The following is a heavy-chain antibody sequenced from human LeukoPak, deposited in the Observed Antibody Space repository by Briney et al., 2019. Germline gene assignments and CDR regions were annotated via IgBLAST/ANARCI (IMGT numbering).Heavy chain of an antibody. J-gene: IGHJ2*01. D-gene: IGHD3-22*01. CDR2: IYYSGST. CDR1: GGSISSGDYY. CDR3: ARGVRYYDSSGLWYFDL. Sequence: PSETLSLTCTVSGGSISSGDYYWSWIRQPPGKGLEWIGYIYYSGSTYYNPSLKSRVTISVDTSKNQFSLKLSSVTAADTAVYYCARGVRYYDSSGLWYFDLWGRGTLVTVSS. V-gene: IGHV4-30-4*08.